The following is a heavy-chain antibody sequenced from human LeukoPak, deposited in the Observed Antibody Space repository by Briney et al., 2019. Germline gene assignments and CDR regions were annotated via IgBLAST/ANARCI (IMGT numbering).Heavy chain of an antibody. CDR2: FDPEDGET. V-gene: IGHV1-24*01. J-gene: IGHJ4*02. CDR1: GYTVIELS. D-gene: IGHD6-13*01. Sequence: ASVKVSCKVSGYTVIELSMHWVRQAPGKGLEWMGGFDPEDGETIYAQKFQGRVTMTEDTSTDTAYMELSSLRSEDTAVYYCATWGIAAAGGLNYWGQGTLVTVSS. CDR3: ATWGIAAAGGLNY.